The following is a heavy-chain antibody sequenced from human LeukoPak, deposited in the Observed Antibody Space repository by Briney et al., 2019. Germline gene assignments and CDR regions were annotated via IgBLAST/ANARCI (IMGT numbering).Heavy chain of an antibody. J-gene: IGHJ4*02. V-gene: IGHV1-8*01. CDR2: MNPNSGNT. D-gene: IGHD3-16*02. CDR3: ARDLQLYDHVWGSYRPFDY. Sequence: ASVKVSCKASGYTFTSYDINWVRQATGQGLEWMGWMNPNSGNTGYAQKFQGRVTMTRNTSISTAYMELSSLRSEDTAVYYCARDLQLYDHVWGSYRPFDYWGQGTLVTVSS. CDR1: GYTFTSYD.